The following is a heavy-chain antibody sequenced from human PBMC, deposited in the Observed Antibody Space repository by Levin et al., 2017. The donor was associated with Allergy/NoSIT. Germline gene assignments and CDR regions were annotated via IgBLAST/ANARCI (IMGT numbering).Heavy chain of an antibody. D-gene: IGHD2-2*01. CDR2: ISYDGSNK. CDR3: ASWPLGYCSSTSCYRVDP. J-gene: IGHJ5*02. V-gene: IGHV3-30-3*01. CDR1: GFTFSSYA. Sequence: LSLTCAASGFTFSSYAMHWVRQAPGKGLEWVAVISYDGSNKYYADSVKGRFTISRDNSKNTLYLQMNSLRAEDTAVYYCASWPLGYCSSTSCYRVDPWGQGTLVTVSS.